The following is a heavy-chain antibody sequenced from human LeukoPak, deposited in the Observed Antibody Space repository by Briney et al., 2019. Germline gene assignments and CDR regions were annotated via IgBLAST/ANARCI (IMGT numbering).Heavy chain of an antibody. Sequence: ASVKVSCKASGYTLTGYYMHWVRKAPGQGLEWMGWINPNSGGTNYAQKFQGRVTMTRDTSISTAYMELSRLRSDDTAVYYCARAFSTVAASDYWGQGTLVTVSS. CDR3: ARAFSTVAASDY. V-gene: IGHV1-2*02. CDR1: GYTLTGYY. J-gene: IGHJ4*02. D-gene: IGHD4-23*01. CDR2: INPNSGGT.